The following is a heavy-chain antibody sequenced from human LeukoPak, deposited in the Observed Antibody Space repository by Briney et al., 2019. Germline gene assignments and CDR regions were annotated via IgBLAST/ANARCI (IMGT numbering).Heavy chain of an antibody. CDR3: ARGTSGPFRAGRVVDY. Sequence: ETLSLTCAVSGGSISSSNWWSWVRQPPGKGLEWVAHINQDGSEKYYVDSVKGRFTVSRDNALNSLDLQMNSLSADDTAIYYCARGTSGPFRAGRVVDYWGQGTLVTVSS. V-gene: IGHV3-7*01. CDR2: INQDGSEK. J-gene: IGHJ4*02. D-gene: IGHD1-26*01. CDR1: GGSISSSNW.